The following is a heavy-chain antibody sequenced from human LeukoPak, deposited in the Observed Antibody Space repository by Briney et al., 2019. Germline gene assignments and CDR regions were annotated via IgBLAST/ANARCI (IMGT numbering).Heavy chain of an antibody. CDR2: IYSSGST. V-gene: IGHV4-4*07. J-gene: IGHJ4*02. CDR3: ARDMRVVVGTFDY. D-gene: IGHD3-22*01. CDR1: GRSMSSYY. Sequence: SETLSLTCTVSGRSMSSYYWSWLRQPAGTGLEWIGRIYSSGSTKYNPSLRSRVTMSVDTSKNQFSLKLSSVTAADTAVYYCARDMRVVVGTFDYWGQGTLVTVSS.